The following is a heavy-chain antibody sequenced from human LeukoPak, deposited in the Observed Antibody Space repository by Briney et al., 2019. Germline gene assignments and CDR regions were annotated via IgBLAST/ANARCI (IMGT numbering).Heavy chain of an antibody. CDR2: FDPEDGET. J-gene: IGHJ4*02. CDR1: GYTLTELS. Sequence: ASVKVSCKVSGYTLTELSMHWVRQAPGKGLGWMGGFDPEDGETIYAQKFQGRVTMTEDTSTDTAYMELSSLRSEDTAVYYCATGHYDILTGPTYFDYWGQGTLVTVSS. CDR3: ATGHYDILTGPTYFDY. V-gene: IGHV1-24*01. D-gene: IGHD3-9*01.